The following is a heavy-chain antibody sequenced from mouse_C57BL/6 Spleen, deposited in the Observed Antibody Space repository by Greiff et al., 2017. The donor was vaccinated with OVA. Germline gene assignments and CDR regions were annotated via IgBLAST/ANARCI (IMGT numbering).Heavy chain of an antibody. Sequence: EVMLVESGGGLVKPGGSLKLSCAASGFTFSSYAMSWVRQTPEKRLEWVATISDGGSYTYYPDNVKGRFTISRDNAKNNLYLQMSHLKSEDTAMYYCARDKDGSRGNFDVWGTGTTVTVSS. CDR2: ISDGGSYT. CDR3: ARDKDGSRGNFDV. V-gene: IGHV5-4*01. CDR1: GFTFSSYA. J-gene: IGHJ1*03. D-gene: IGHD1-1*01.